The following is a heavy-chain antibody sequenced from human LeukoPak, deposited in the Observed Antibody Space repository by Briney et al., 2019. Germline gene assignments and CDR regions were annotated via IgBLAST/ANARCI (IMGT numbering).Heavy chain of an antibody. D-gene: IGHD5-12*01. J-gene: IGHJ4*02. CDR1: GFTFSRYS. CDR3: ARDRGVVTMDY. Sequence: PGGSLRLSCAASGFTFSRYSMNWVRQAPGKGLEWVSYISRSGSTKYYADSVKGRFTISRDNSKNTLSLQMNSLRPEDTAVYYCARDRGVVTMDYWGQGTLVTVSS. V-gene: IGHV3-48*01. CDR2: ISRSGSTK.